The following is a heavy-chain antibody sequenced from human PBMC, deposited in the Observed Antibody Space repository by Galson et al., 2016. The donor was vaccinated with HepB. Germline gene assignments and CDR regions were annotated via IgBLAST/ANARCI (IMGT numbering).Heavy chain of an antibody. CDR2: ISDSGDIT. J-gene: IGHJ4*02. D-gene: IGHD3-10*01. Sequence: SLRLSCAASGFTFNTYAMSWVRQAPGKGLEWVSSISDSGDITYNADSVKGRFTISRDNPKHTVYLQMNSLRFEDTAVYYCAKGGYYGSGVPWGFYYWGQGTLVTVSS. CDR3: AKGGYYGSGVPWGFYY. V-gene: IGHV3-23*01. CDR1: GFTFNTYA.